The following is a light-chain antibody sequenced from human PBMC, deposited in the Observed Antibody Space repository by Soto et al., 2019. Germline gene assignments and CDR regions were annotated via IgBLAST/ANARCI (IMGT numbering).Light chain of an antibody. CDR2: AAS. V-gene: IGKV1-39*01. J-gene: IGKJ5*01. Sequence: EIQMTQSPSSMSTSVGDRITITCRASQSISSYLNWYQQKPGKAPKVLIYAASSLQSGVPSRFSGSGSGTDFTLTISSLQPEDFATYYCQQSYSTPFTFGQGTQLEIK. CDR1: QSISSY. CDR3: QQSYSTPFT.